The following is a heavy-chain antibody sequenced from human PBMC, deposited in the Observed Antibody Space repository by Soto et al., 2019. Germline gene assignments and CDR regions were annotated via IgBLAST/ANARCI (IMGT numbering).Heavy chain of an antibody. Sequence: PSERMSLTCTVSSGSISSGGYDWSWIRKHPGKGLEWIGYIYYSGSTYYNPSLKSRVTISVDTSKNQFSLKLSSVTAADTAVYYCARMYNWNYYYFAYWGQGTLVTV. V-gene: IGHV4-31*03. CDR1: SGSISSGGYD. CDR2: IYYSGST. J-gene: IGHJ4*02. CDR3: ARMYNWNYYYFAY. D-gene: IGHD1-7*01.